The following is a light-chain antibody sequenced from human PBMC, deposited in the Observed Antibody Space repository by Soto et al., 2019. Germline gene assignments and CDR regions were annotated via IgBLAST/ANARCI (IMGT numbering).Light chain of an antibody. J-gene: IGKJ2*01. Sequence: EIVLPQSPATLPLSPGERATLSCRASQSISNNLAWYQQKPGQAPRLLIYDASNRATGIPGRFSGSGSGTDFTLTISSLETEDFAVYYCQQRGNGPPLYTFGQGTKLEIK. CDR3: QQRGNGPPLYT. V-gene: IGKV3-11*01. CDR2: DAS. CDR1: QSISNN.